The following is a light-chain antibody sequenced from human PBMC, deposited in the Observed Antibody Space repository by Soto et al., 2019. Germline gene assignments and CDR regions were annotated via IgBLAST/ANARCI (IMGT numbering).Light chain of an antibody. CDR1: SSDVGGYNY. Sequence: QSVLTQPASVSGSPGQSITISCTGTSSDVGGYNYVSWYQQHPGKAPKLMIYDVSNRPSGVSNRFSGSKSGNTASLTISGLQAEDAADYYCSSYASSSTYVCGTGTKLTVL. CDR3: SSYASSSTYV. J-gene: IGLJ1*01. CDR2: DVS. V-gene: IGLV2-14*01.